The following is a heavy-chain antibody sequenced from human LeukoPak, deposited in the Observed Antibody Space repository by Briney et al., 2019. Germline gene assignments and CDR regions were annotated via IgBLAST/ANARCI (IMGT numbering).Heavy chain of an antibody. CDR2: INHSGST. D-gene: IGHD6-19*01. V-gene: IGHV4-34*01. CDR3: ARDHPIAVAGLDAFDI. J-gene: IGHJ3*02. Sequence: KASETLSLTCAVYGGSFSGYYWSWIRQPPGKGLEWIGEINHSGSTNYNPSLKSRVTMSVDTSKNQFSLKLSSVTAADTAVYYCARDHPIAVAGLDAFDIWGQGTMVTVSS. CDR1: GGSFSGYY.